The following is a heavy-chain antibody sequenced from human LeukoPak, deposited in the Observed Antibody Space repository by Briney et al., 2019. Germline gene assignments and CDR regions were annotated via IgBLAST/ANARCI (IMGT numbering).Heavy chain of an antibody. CDR1: GFIFSNHG. Sequence: GGSLRLSCAASGFIFSNHGMNWVRQAPGKGVEWVAYISGSGHDINYSDSVKGRFTISRDNAKNSLYLQMSSLRVEDTAVYYCTRDPRHFDSCGQGTLVTVSS. J-gene: IGHJ5*01. V-gene: IGHV3-21*05. CDR3: TRDPRHFDS. D-gene: IGHD6-6*01. CDR2: ISGSGHDI.